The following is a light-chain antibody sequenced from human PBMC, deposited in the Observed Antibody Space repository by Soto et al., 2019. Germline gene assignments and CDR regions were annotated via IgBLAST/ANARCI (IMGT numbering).Light chain of an antibody. J-gene: IGKJ1*01. Sequence: EIVLTQSPGTLSLSPGERATLSRRAVQSVTSTYMAWYQQKPGQAPRLLIYATSFRATGIPDRFRGSGSGTDFTLTISSLEPEDSAVYYCQDSSTSPWPFGQGTKVDI. V-gene: IGKV3-20*01. CDR1: QSVTSTY. CDR3: QDSSTSPWP. CDR2: ATS.